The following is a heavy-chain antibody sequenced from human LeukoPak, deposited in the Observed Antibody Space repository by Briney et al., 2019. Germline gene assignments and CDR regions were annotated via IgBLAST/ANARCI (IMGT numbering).Heavy chain of an antibody. Sequence: GGSLRLSCAASGFTFSSYRMRSVRQAPGERLEWGADISYAVSNKYYADSGRGRFTISRDNSKNTLYLQMNSLRAEDTAVYYCAKLPGVAGTNYYYGMDVWGQGTTVTVSS. CDR2: ISYAVSNK. V-gene: IGHV3-30*18. CDR3: AKLPGVAGTNYYYGMDV. J-gene: IGHJ6*02. CDR1: GFTFSSYR. D-gene: IGHD6-19*01.